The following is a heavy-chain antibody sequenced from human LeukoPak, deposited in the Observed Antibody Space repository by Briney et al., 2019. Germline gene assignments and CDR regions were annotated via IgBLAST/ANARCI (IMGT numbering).Heavy chain of an antibody. CDR3: AKRGVVIRVILVGLHKEAYYFDS. Sequence: GGSLRLSCAVSGITLSNYGMSWVRQAPGKGLEWVAGISDSGRSTNYADSVKGRFTISRDNPKNTLYLRMNSLRAEDTAVYFCAKRGVVIRVILVGLHKEAYYFDSWGQGALVTVSS. J-gene: IGHJ4*02. CDR1: GITLSNYG. D-gene: IGHD2-15*01. V-gene: IGHV3-23*01. CDR2: ISDSGRST.